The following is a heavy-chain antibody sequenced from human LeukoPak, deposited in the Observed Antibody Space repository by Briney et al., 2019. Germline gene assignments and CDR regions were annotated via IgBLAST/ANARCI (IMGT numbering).Heavy chain of an antibody. CDR1: GFTFNNYG. Sequence: PGGSLRLSCAASGFTFNNYGMSWVRQAPGKGLEWVSAISGSGGSTYYADSVKGRFTISRDNSKNTLYLQMNSLRAEDTAVYYCAKDLETGTPSCFDYWGQGTLVTVSS. V-gene: IGHV3-23*01. D-gene: IGHD1-7*01. CDR3: AKDLETGTPSCFDY. J-gene: IGHJ4*02. CDR2: ISGSGGST.